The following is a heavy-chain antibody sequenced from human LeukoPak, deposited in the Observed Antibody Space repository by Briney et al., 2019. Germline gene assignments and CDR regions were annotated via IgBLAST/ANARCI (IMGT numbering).Heavy chain of an antibody. CDR2: IYYSGST. V-gene: IGHV4-59*08. CDR3: ARQGYGDYEGNWFDP. Sequence: SETLSLTCTVSGGSISSYYWSWIRQPPGKGLEWIGYIYYSGSTNYNPSLKSRVTISVGTSKNQFSLKLSSVTAADTAVYYCARQGYGDYEGNWFDPWGQGTLVTVSS. CDR1: GGSISSYY. D-gene: IGHD4-17*01. J-gene: IGHJ5*02.